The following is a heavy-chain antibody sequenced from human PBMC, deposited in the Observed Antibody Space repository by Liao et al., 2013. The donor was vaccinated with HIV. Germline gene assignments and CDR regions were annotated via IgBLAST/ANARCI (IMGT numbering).Heavy chain of an antibody. CDR2: IYHSGT. D-gene: IGHD2-2*01. J-gene: IGHJ3*02. CDR1: GDSISSSSFY. Sequence: QLQLQESGPGLVKPSETLSLTCTVSGDSISSSSFYWGWIRQSPGKGLEWIASIYHSGTYYNPSLKSRVTMSLDTSKNQFSLKLWSVTAADTAVYYCARDRSTSWPYDAFDIWGQGDNGHRLF. V-gene: IGHV4-39*07. CDR3: ARDRSTSWPYDAFDI.